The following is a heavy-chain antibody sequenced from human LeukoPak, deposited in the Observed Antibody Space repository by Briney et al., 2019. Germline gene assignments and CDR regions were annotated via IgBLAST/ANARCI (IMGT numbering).Heavy chain of an antibody. J-gene: IGHJ4*02. D-gene: IGHD3-10*01. CDR1: GYTFTGYY. CDR2: INPNSGGT. CDR3: ARSPLDYYGSGSYRTLDY. V-gene: IGHV1-2*02. Sequence: ASVKVSCKASGYTFTGYYMHWVRQAPGQGLEWMGWINPNSGGTNYAQKFQGRVTMTRDTSISTAYMELSRLRSDDTAVYYCARSPLDYYGSGSYRTLDYWGQGTLVTVSS.